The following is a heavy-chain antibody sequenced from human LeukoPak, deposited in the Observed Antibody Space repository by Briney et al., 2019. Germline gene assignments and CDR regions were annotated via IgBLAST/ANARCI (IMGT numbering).Heavy chain of an antibody. J-gene: IGHJ6*02. CDR3: ARAYGNNGMDV. V-gene: IGHV3-53*01. CDR1: GFSVSSTY. CDR2: LYSGGYA. D-gene: IGHD4-11*01. Sequence: GGSLRLSCAASGFSVSSTYMTWVRQAPGKGLEWVSVLYSGGYANYTGSVEGRFTISRDNSKNTLYLQMNSLRADDTALYYCARAYGNNGMDVWGQGTTVIVSS.